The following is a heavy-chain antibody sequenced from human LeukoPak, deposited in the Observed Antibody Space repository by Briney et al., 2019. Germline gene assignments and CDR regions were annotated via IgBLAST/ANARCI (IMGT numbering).Heavy chain of an antibody. D-gene: IGHD2-2*01. CDR2: IYYSGST. J-gene: IGHJ5*02. V-gene: IGHV4-59*01. CDR3: ARDATVPGWFDP. Sequence: SETLSLTCTVSGGSIGSYYWSWTRQPPGRGLEWIGYIYYSGSTNYNPSLKSRVTISVDTSTSQFSLKLSSVTAADTAVYYCARDATVPGWFDPWGQGTLVTVSS. CDR1: GGSIGSYY.